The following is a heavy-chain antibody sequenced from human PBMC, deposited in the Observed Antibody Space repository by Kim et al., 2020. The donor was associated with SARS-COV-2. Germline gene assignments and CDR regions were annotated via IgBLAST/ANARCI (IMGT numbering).Heavy chain of an antibody. CDR1: GGTFSSYA. CDR3: AGSSSSEKPSNYYYGMDV. V-gene: IGHV1-69*13. D-gene: IGHD6-6*01. CDR2: IIPIFGTA. Sequence: SVKVSCKASGGTFSSYAISWVRQAPGQGLEWMGGIIPIFGTANYAQKFQGRVTITADESTSTAYMELSSLRSEDTAVYYCAGSSSSEKPSNYYYGMDVWGQGTTVTVSS. J-gene: IGHJ6*02.